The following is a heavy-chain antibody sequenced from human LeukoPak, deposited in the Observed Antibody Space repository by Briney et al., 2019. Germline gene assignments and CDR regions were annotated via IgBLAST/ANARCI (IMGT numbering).Heavy chain of an antibody. CDR2: ISDDGSDK. CDR3: ARHRGPEFPQGWFDP. CDR1: GFTFSNYA. Sequence: PGGSLRLSCAASGFTFSNYAMHWVCQAPGKGLEWVAVISDDGSDKYYADSVKGRFTISRDNSKNTLYLQMNGLRAEDTAVCYCARHRGPEFPQGWFDPWGQGTLVTVSS. V-gene: IGHV3-30-3*01. D-gene: IGHD2/OR15-2a*01. J-gene: IGHJ5*02.